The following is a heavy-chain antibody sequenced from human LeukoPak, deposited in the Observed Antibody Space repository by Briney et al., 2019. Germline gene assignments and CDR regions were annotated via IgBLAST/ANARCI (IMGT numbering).Heavy chain of an antibody. J-gene: IGHJ4*02. Sequence: GGSLRLPCAASGFTFSSYAMHWIRQAPGKGLEWVAVISYDGSNKYYADSVKGRFTISRDNSKNTLYLQMNSLRAEDTAVYYCARDPLGGVVIHYYFDYWGQGTLVTVSS. D-gene: IGHD3-3*01. CDR2: ISYDGSNK. V-gene: IGHV3-30-3*01. CDR1: GFTFSSYA. CDR3: ARDPLGGVVIHYYFDY.